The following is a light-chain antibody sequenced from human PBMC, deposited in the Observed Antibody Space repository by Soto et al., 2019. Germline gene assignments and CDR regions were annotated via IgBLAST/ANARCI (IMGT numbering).Light chain of an antibody. CDR3: FSYASLKFV. CDR2: ESS. CDR1: SSDVGSYNY. V-gene: IGLV2-23*01. J-gene: IGLJ1*01. Sequence: QSALTQPASVSGSPGQSITISCTGTSSDVGSYNYVSWYQQHPGKVPKLMIYESSKRPSGVSDRFSGSKSGNTASLTISGLQAEDEADYYCFSYASLKFVFGTGTKVTVL.